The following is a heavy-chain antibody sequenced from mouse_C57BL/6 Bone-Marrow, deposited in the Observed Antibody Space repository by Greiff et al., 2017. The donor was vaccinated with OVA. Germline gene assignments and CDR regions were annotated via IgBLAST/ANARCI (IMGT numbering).Heavy chain of an antibody. Sequence: VQLQQSVAELVRPGASVKLSCTASGFNIKNTYMHWVKQRPEQGLEWIGRIDPANGNTNYAPKFQGKATITADTSSNPAYLQLSSLTSEDTAIYYCASWISGGYYGGHAMDYGGQGTSVTVSS. D-gene: IGHD2-3*01. J-gene: IGHJ4*01. CDR1: GFNIKNTY. CDR3: ASWISGGYYGGHAMDY. V-gene: IGHV14-3*01. CDR2: IDPANGNT.